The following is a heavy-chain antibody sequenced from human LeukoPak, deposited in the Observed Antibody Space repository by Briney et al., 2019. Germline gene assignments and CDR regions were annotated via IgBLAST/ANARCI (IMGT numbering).Heavy chain of an antibody. CDR1: GGSISSYY. V-gene: IGHV4-59*01. J-gene: IGHJ5*02. CDR2: IYYSGST. CDR3: ARAPEDWFDP. Sequence: SETLSLTCTVSGGSISSYYWSWLRQPPGKGLEWIGYIYYSGSTNYNPSLKSRVTISVDTSKNQFSLKLSSVTAADTAVYYCARAPEDWFDPWGQGTLVTVSS. D-gene: IGHD1-14*01.